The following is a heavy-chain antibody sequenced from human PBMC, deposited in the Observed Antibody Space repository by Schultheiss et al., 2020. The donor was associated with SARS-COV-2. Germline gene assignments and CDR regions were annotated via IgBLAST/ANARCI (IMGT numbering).Heavy chain of an antibody. D-gene: IGHD3-16*01. CDR1: GFTFSSYG. V-gene: IGHV3-30*04. CDR3: ARDVTPRGGLFDY. CDR2: ISFDGRNK. J-gene: IGHJ4*02. Sequence: GGSLRLSCAASGFTFSSYGMHWVRQAPGKGLEWVAVISFDGRNKYYGDSVKGRFTISRDNSKNTLYLQMNSLRAEDTAVYYCARDVTPRGGLFDYWGQGTLVTVSS.